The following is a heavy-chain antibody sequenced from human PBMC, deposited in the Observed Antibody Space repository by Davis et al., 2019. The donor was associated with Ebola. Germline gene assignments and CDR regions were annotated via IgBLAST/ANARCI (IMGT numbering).Heavy chain of an antibody. CDR3: ARDGFYYGSGIN. V-gene: IGHV4-30-4*01. Sequence: MPSETLSLTCTVSGGSISSGGYYWSWIRQPPGRGLEWIGYIYYSGSTSYTPSLKSRVTISVDTSKNQFSLKLSSVTAADTAVYYCARDGFYYGSGINWGQGTLVTVSS. CDR2: IYYSGST. D-gene: IGHD3-10*01. CDR1: GGSISSGGYY. J-gene: IGHJ4*02.